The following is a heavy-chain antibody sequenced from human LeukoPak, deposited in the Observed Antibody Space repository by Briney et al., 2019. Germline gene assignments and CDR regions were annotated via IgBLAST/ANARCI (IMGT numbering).Heavy chain of an antibody. Sequence: GGSLRLSCAASGFXFSDYYISWVRQAPGKGLEWVANIKRDGSEKYYVDSVKGRFTISRDNAKNSLYLQMNSLRAEDTAVYYCARGGLRYFDHWGQGTLVTVSS. J-gene: IGHJ5*02. CDR1: GFXFSDYY. CDR2: IKRDGSEK. D-gene: IGHD3-16*01. V-gene: IGHV3-7*04. CDR3: ARGGLRYFDH.